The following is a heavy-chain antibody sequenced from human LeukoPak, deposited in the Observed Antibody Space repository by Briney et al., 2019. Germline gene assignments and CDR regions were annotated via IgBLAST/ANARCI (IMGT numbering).Heavy chain of an antibody. CDR2: MNPNSGNT. V-gene: IGHV1-8*01. Sequence: ASVKVSCKASGYTFTSYDINWVRQATGQGLEWMGWMNPNSGNTGYAQKFQGRVTMTRDTSISTAYMELSSLRSDDTAVYYCARRLAAAGYLPDYWGQGTLVTVSS. D-gene: IGHD6-13*01. CDR1: GYTFTSYD. J-gene: IGHJ4*02. CDR3: ARRLAAAGYLPDY.